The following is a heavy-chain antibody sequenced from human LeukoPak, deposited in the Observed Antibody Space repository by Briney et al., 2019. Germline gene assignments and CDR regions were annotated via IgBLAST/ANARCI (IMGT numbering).Heavy chain of an antibody. Sequence: GASVKVSCKASGYTFTSYDINWVRQAPGQGLEWMGIINPSGGSTSYAQKFQGRVTMARDTSTSTVYMELSSLRSEDTAVYYCARAWGRWLQSLTGYWGQGTLVTVSS. D-gene: IGHD5-24*01. J-gene: IGHJ4*02. V-gene: IGHV1-46*01. CDR3: ARAWGRWLQSLTGY. CDR1: GYTFTSYD. CDR2: INPSGGST.